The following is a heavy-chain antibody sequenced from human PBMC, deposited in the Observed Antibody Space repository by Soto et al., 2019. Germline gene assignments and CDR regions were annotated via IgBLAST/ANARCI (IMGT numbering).Heavy chain of an antibody. J-gene: IGHJ4*02. V-gene: IGHV3-7*01. Sequence: GGSLRLSCAASGFTFSSYWMSWVRQAPGKGLEWVANIKQDGSEKYYVDSVKGRFTISRDNAKNSLYLQMNSLRAEDTAVYYCARDQSSSWYSNFDYWGQGTLGTVSS. CDR2: IKQDGSEK. CDR1: GFTFSSYW. CDR3: ARDQSSSWYSNFDY. D-gene: IGHD6-13*01.